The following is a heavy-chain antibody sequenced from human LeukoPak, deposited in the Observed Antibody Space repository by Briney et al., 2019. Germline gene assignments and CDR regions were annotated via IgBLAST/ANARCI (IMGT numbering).Heavy chain of an antibody. CDR1: GGSISSYY. D-gene: IGHD6-13*01. CDR3: ARSSIAAAGTFYFDY. CDR2: IYYSGST. V-gene: IGHV4-59*01. J-gene: IGHJ4*02. Sequence: PSETLSLTCTVSGGSISSYYWSWIRQPPGKGLDWIGYIYYSGSTNYNPSLKSRVTISVDTSKNQFSLKLSSVTAADTAVYYCARSSIAAAGTFYFDYWGQGTLVTVSS.